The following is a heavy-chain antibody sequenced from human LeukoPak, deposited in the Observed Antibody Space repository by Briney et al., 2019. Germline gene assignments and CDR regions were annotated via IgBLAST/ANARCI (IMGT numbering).Heavy chain of an antibody. J-gene: IGHJ6*03. Sequence: GESLRLSCAASGFTFSSYEMNWVRQAPGKGLEWVSYISSSGSTIYYADSVKGRFTISRDNAKNSLYLQMNSLRAEDTALYYCAKGGDYYYMDVWGKGTTVTISS. CDR2: ISSSGSTI. CDR1: GFTFSSYE. D-gene: IGHD3-10*01. V-gene: IGHV3-48*03. CDR3: AKGGDYYYMDV.